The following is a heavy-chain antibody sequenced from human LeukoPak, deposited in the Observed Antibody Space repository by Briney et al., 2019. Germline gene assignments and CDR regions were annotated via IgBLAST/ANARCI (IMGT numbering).Heavy chain of an antibody. Sequence: ASVKVSCKASGYTFTSYGISWVRQAPGQGLEWMGWISAYNGNTNYAQKLQGRVTMTTDTSTSTAYMELGSLRSDDTAVYYCARDNPPNIVVVPAAIYGMDVWGQGTTVTVSS. CDR1: GYTFTSYG. CDR2: ISAYNGNT. V-gene: IGHV1-18*01. J-gene: IGHJ6*02. D-gene: IGHD2-2*01. CDR3: ARDNPPNIVVVPAAIYGMDV.